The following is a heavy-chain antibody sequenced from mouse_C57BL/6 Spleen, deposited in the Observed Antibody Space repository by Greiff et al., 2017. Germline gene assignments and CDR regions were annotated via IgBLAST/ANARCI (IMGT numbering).Heavy chain of an antibody. D-gene: IGHD1-1*01. V-gene: IGHV1-64*01. CDR3: ARSYQFLLDD. CDR2: IHPNSGST. Sequence: VQVVESGAELVKPGASVKLSCKASGYTFTSYWMHWVKQRPGQGLEWIGMIHPNSGSTNYNEKFKSKATLTVDKSSSTAYMQLSSLTSEDSAVYYCARSYQFLLDDWGQGTTLTVSS. J-gene: IGHJ2*01. CDR1: GYTFTSYW.